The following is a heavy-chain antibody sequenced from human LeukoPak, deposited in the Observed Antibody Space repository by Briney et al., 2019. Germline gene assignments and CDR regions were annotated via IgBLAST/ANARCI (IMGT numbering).Heavy chain of an antibody. CDR3: ARVSIAVAGTSFDY. CDR2: ISSSSSYI. Sequence: GGSLRLSCAASGFTFSSYSMNWVRQAPGKGLGWVSSISSSSSYIYYADSVKGRFTISRDNAKNSLYLQMNSLRAEDTAVYYCARVSIAVAGTSFDYWGQGTLVTVSS. V-gene: IGHV3-21*01. J-gene: IGHJ4*02. D-gene: IGHD6-19*01. CDR1: GFTFSSYS.